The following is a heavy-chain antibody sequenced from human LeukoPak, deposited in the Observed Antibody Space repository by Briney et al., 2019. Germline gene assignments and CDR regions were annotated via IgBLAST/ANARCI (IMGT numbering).Heavy chain of an antibody. D-gene: IGHD2-2*01. Sequence: PGGSLRLSCAASGFTFSSYGMHWVRQAPGKGLEWVAVIWYDGSNKYYADSVKGRFTISRDNSKNTLYLQMNSLRAEDTAVYYCARDDCSSTSCYGQYYYYGMDVWGQGTTVTVSS. V-gene: IGHV3-30*19. CDR1: GFTFSSYG. CDR2: IWYDGSNK. CDR3: ARDDCSSTSCYGQYYYYGMDV. J-gene: IGHJ6*02.